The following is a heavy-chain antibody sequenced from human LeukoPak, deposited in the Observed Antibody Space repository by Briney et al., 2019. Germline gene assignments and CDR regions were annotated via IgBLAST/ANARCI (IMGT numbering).Heavy chain of an antibody. J-gene: IGHJ4*02. V-gene: IGHV4-39*07. CDR3: ATTITVTTDY. CDR2: IYYSGST. D-gene: IGHD4-17*01. Sequence: PSETLSLTCTVSGGSISSSSYYWGWIRQPPGKGLEWIGSIYYSGSTYYNPSLKSRVTISVDTSKNQFSLKVSSVTAADTAVYYCATTITVTTDYWGQGTLVTVSS. CDR1: GGSISSSSYY.